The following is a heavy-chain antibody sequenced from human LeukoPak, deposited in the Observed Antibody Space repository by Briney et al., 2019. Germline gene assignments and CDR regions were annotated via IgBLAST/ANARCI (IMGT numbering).Heavy chain of an antibody. V-gene: IGHV4-39*01. D-gene: IGHD2-2*01. CDR1: GGSISSSSYY. CDR3: ARHGEGIPAAVGY. Sequence: SETLSLTRTVSGGSISSSSYYWGWIRQPPGKGLEWIGSIYYSGSTYYNPSLKSRVTISVDTSKNQFSLKLSSVTAADTAVYYCARHGEGIPAAVGYWGQGTLVTVSS. CDR2: IYYSGST. J-gene: IGHJ4*02.